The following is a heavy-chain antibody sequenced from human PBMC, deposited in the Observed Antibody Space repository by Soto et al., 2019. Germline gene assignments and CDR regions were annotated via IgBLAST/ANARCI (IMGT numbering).Heavy chain of an antibody. Sequence: SETLSLTCTVSGGSISSYYWSWIRQPPGKGLEWIGYIYYSGSTNYNPSLKSRVTISVDTSKNQFSLKLSSVTAVDTAVYYCASTAHSSGWYSGGFDYWGQGTLVTVSS. V-gene: IGHV4-59*01. J-gene: IGHJ4*02. D-gene: IGHD6-19*01. CDR2: IYYSGST. CDR1: GGSISSYY. CDR3: ASTAHSSGWYSGGFDY.